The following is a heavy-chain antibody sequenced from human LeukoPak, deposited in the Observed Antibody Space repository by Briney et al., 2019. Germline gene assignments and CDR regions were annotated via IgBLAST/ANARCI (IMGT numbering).Heavy chain of an antibody. CDR1: GYSFTSYW. D-gene: IGHD3-10*01. V-gene: IGHV5-51*01. CDR2: IYPGDSDT. CDR3: ARHGVAYYGSGSYPPSDY. Sequence: GESLKISCKGSGYSFTSYWIVWVRQMPGKGLEWMGIIYPGDSDTRYSPSFQGQVTISADKSISTAYLQWSSLKASDTAMYYCARHGVAYYGSGSYPPSDYWGQGTRVTVSS. J-gene: IGHJ4*02.